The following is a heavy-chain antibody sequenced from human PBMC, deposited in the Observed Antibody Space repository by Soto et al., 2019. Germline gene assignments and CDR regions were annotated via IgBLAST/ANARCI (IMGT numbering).Heavy chain of an antibody. V-gene: IGHV1-8*01. CDR1: GYTFPSYD. CDR2: MDPNSGNT. J-gene: IGHJ6*02. CDR3: AREITVAGTFYAPVGMDV. D-gene: IGHD6-19*01. Sequence: QVQLVQSGAEVKRPGVSVKVSCKASGYTFPSYDINWVRQATGQGLEWMGWMDPNSGNTGYAQKFQGRVTMTRNTAISTAYMELSSLRSEDTAVYYCAREITVAGTFYAPVGMDVWGQGTTVTVSS.